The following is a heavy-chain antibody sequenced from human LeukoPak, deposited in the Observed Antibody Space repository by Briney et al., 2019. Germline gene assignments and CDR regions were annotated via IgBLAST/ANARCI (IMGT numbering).Heavy chain of an antibody. J-gene: IGHJ6*02. CDR3: ARVTAMVRRGMDV. D-gene: IGHD3-10*01. V-gene: IGHV3-48*03. CDR2: ISSSGSTI. Sequence: GGSLRLSCAASGFTFSSYEMNWVRQAPGKGLEWVSYISSSGSTIYYADSVKGRFTISRDNAKNSLFLHMNSLRAEDTAVYYCARVTAMVRRGMDVWGQGTTVTVSS. CDR1: GFTFSSYE.